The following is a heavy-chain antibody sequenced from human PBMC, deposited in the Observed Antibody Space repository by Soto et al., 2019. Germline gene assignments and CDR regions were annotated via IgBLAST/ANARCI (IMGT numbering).Heavy chain of an antibody. CDR2: MSHSGTT. Sequence: GGTGVDNDGWGRVRQSPVTGLEWIGDMSHSGTTNYSPSLKSRVTISVDRSKNQFSLKLSSVTAADTAVYYCARTESGTFDPWGQGTLVTVSS. V-gene: IGHV4-4*02. J-gene: IGHJ5*02. CDR1: GGTGVDNDG. D-gene: IGHD1-7*01. CDR3: ARTESGTFDP.